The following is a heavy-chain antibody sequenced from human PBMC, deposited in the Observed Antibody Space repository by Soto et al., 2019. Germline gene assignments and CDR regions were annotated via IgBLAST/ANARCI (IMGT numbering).Heavy chain of an antibody. CDR2: IYYSGST. CDR3: AREGSRDGYNFSGPYYYYGMDV. CDR1: GGSISSYY. Sequence: SETLSLTCTVSGGSISSYYWSWIRQPPGKGLEWIGYIYYSGSTNYNPSLKSRVTISVDTSKNQFSLKLSSVTAADTAMYYCAREGSRDGYNFSGPYYYYGMDVWGQGTTVTVSS. J-gene: IGHJ6*02. D-gene: IGHD5-12*01. V-gene: IGHV4-59*01.